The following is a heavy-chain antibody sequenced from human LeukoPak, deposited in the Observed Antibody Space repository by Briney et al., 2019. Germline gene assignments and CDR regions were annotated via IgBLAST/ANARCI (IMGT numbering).Heavy chain of an antibody. D-gene: IGHD3-10*01. CDR3: TRDRGWQSFDY. CDR2: IKLDGSET. CDR1: GFTFGAYW. V-gene: IGHV3-7*01. Sequence: GGSLRLSCAASGFTFGAYWMTWVRQTPAKGLERVANIKLDGSETYYMDSVKGRFTISRDNAKNLLYLQMNSLRVEDTAVYSCTRDRGWQSFDYWGQGTLVTVSS. J-gene: IGHJ4*01.